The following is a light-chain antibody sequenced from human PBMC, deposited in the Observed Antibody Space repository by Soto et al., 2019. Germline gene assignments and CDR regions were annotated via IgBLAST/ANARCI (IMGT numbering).Light chain of an antibody. V-gene: IGKV1-5*01. CDR3: QQYKSYSPLT. Sequence: DIQMTQSPSTLSASVGDRVTITGRASQRISSWLAWYQQKPGKAPKLLIYDASSLESGVPSRFSGSGSGTEFTRTIRSLQPDDFANYYCQQYKSYSPLTFGGGNPLEIK. CDR1: QRISSW. J-gene: IGKJ4*01. CDR2: DAS.